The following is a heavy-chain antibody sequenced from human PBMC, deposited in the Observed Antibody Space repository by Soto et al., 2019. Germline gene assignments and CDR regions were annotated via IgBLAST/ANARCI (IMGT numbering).Heavy chain of an antibody. V-gene: IGHV4-31*03. CDR1: GGSISSGCYY. CDR3: AREPLT. Sequence: QVQLQESGPGLVKPSQTLSLTCTVSGGSISSGCYYWNWILQHPGKGLEWIGYIYYRGRTYYNPPLKSRVTISVDTSKNQFSLKLSSVTAVDTAVYYCAREPLTWGQGILVTVSS. CDR2: IYYRGRT. J-gene: IGHJ4*02.